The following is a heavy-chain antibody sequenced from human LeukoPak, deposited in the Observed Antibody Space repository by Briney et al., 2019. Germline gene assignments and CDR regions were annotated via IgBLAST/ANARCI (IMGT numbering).Heavy chain of an antibody. CDR1: GYTFTSYD. CDR2: INPNSGNT. V-gene: IGHV1-8*01. CDR3: ATSRREYYYGSGSYVPLPDPCWFDP. D-gene: IGHD3-10*01. J-gene: IGHJ5*02. Sequence: GASVKVSCKASGYTFTSYDINWMRQAPGQGLEWMGWINPNSGNTGYAQKFQGRVTMTEDTSTDTAYMELSSLRSEDTAVYYCATSRREYYYGSGSYVPLPDPCWFDPWGQGTLVTVSS.